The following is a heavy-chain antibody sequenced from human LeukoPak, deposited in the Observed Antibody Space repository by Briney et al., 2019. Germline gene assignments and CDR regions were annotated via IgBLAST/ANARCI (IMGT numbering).Heavy chain of an antibody. CDR3: ARSKASKYCRDGSCQLWEYGFDI. J-gene: IGHJ3*02. Sequence: PGGSLRLSCAASGFTFSSYSMNWVRQAPGKGLEWVSYISSSGTAMHYADSVRGRLSISRDNAKNFLYLQMNSLRAEDTAVYYCARSKASKYCRDGSCQLWEYGFDIWGQGTTVTVSS. CDR1: GFTFSSYS. CDR2: ISSSGTAM. D-gene: IGHD2-15*01. V-gene: IGHV3-48*01.